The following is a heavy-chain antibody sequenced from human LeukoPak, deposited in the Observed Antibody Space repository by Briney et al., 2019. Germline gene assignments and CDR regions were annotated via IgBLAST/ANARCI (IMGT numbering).Heavy chain of an antibody. Sequence: GGSLRLSCAASGFTFSTYWMSWVRQAPGKGLEWVANIKQDGSEKYYVDSVKGRLTISRDNAKNSLYLQMNSLRAGDTAVYYCARDNMRDGGIAAAGTDYWGQGTLVTVSS. D-gene: IGHD6-13*01. CDR2: IKQDGSEK. V-gene: IGHV3-7*01. CDR1: GFTFSTYW. J-gene: IGHJ4*02. CDR3: ARDNMRDGGIAAAGTDY.